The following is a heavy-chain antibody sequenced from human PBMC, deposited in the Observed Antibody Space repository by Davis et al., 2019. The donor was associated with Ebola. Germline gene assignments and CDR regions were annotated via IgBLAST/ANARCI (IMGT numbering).Heavy chain of an antibody. CDR1: GYTFTSYG. D-gene: IGHD4/OR15-4a*01. CDR2: INAANGNT. CDR3: ARGGFWVLSYYYYYGMDV. J-gene: IGHJ6*02. V-gene: IGHV1-3*01. Sequence: AASVKVSCKASGYTFTSYGIHWVRQAPGQRLEWMGWINAANGNTKYSQRFQGRVTITRDTSASTVYMELSSLRSEDTAVYYCARGGFWVLSYYYYYGMDVWGQGTTVTVSS.